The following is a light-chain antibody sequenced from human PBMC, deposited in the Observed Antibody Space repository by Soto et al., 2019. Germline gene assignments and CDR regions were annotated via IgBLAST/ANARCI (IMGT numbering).Light chain of an antibody. CDR1: QDLSSW. Sequence: DIQMTQSPSSVSASVGDRATITCRASQDLSSWLAWYQQKPGKAPKFLSYDASILQSGVQSRFSGSAAGTDFSLSISSLQPEDFATYYCQQGNSFPITFGGGTKVEIK. CDR3: QQGNSFPIT. CDR2: DAS. V-gene: IGKV1-12*01. J-gene: IGKJ4*01.